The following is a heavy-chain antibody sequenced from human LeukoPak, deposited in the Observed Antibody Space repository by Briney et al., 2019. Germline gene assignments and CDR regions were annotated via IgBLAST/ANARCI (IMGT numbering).Heavy chain of an antibody. V-gene: IGHV4-4*02. D-gene: IGHD6-6*01. CDR1: GGSISSSNW. J-gene: IGHJ4*02. CDR2: IYHSGST. Sequence: SGTLSLTCAVSGGSISSSNWWSWVRPPPGKGLEWIGEIYHSGSTNYNPSLKSRVTISVDKSKNQFSLKLSSVTAADTAVYYCARVPEYSYGYFDFWGQGTPVTVSS. CDR3: ARVPEYSYGYFDF.